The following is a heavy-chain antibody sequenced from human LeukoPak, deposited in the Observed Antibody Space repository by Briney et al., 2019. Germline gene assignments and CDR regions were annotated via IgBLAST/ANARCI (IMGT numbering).Heavy chain of an antibody. CDR2: IIPIFGTA. V-gene: IGHV1-69*05. CDR1: GGTFSSYA. Sequence: SVKVSCKASGGTFSSYAISWVRQAPGQGFEWMGGIIPIFGTANYAQKFQGRVTITTDESTSTAYMELSSLRSEDTAVYYCARRRYYYDSSGSLAHWFDPWGQGTLVTVSS. D-gene: IGHD3-22*01. J-gene: IGHJ5*02. CDR3: ARRRYYYDSSGSLAHWFDP.